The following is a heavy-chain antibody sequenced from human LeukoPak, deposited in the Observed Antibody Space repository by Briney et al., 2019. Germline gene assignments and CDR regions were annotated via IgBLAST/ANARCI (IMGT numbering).Heavy chain of an antibody. J-gene: IGHJ4*02. Sequence: GRSLRLSCAASGFTFSSYAMHWVRQAPGKGLEWVAVIPYDGSNKYYADSVKGRFTISRDNSKNTLYLQMNSLRAEDTAVYYCARVRGILTGYSDNWGQGTLVTVSS. CDR2: IPYDGSNK. D-gene: IGHD3-9*01. CDR1: GFTFSSYA. CDR3: ARVRGILTGYSDN. V-gene: IGHV3-30*04.